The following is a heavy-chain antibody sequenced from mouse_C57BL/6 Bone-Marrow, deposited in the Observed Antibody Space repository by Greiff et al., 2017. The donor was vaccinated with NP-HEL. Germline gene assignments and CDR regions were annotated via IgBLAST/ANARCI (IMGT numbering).Heavy chain of an antibody. CDR3: ARSLTLDY. V-gene: IGHV1-4*01. CDR1: GYTFTSYS. Sequence: VQLQQSGAELARPGASVKMSCKASGYTFTSYSMHWVKQRPGQGLEWIGYINPSSGYTKYNQKFKDKATLTADKSSSTAYMQLSSLTSEDSAVYYCARSLTLDYWGEGTTLTLSS. D-gene: IGHD6-2*01. CDR2: INPSSGYT. J-gene: IGHJ2*01.